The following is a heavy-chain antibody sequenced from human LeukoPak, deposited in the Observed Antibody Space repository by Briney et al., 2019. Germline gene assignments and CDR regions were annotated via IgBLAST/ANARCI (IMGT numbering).Heavy chain of an antibody. CDR3: AKQGGLD. D-gene: IGHD2-15*01. CDR1: GYSFSNYW. V-gene: IGHV5-51*01. CDR2: VYPYDSDV. J-gene: IGHJ4*02. Sequence: HGDSLQISCQGSGYSFSNYWIGWVRQLPGKGLEWMGVVYPYDSDVRYSPSFEGQVTISADKSISTAYLHWGSLKASDTAMYFCAKQGGLDRGQGTLVTVSS.